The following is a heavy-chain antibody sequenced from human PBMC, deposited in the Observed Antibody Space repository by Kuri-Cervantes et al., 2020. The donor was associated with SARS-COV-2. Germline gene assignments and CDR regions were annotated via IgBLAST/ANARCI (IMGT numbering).Heavy chain of an antibody. CDR1: GGSISSYY. CDR2: IYYSGST. Sequence: SETLSLTCTVSGGSISSYYWSWIRQPPGKGLEWIGYIYYSGSTNYNPSLKSRVTISVDTSKNQFSLKLSSVTAADTAVYYCARTHYATLLDIWSQGTMVTVSS. D-gene: IGHD2-2*01. V-gene: IGHV4-59*01. J-gene: IGHJ3*02. CDR3: ARTHYATLLDI.